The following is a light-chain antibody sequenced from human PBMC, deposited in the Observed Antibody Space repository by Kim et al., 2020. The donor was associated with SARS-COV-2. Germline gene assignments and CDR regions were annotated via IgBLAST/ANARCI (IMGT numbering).Light chain of an antibody. CDR1: QSVSRDC. V-gene: IGKV3-20*01. CDR3: QQYSSSPLT. Sequence: SPGERAPLSCRASQSVSRDCLAWYQQKPGQTPRLFIYGASNRATGISDRFTGSGSGTDFTLTINRLEPGDSAVYYCQQYSSSPLTFGGGTKVDIK. J-gene: IGKJ4*01. CDR2: GAS.